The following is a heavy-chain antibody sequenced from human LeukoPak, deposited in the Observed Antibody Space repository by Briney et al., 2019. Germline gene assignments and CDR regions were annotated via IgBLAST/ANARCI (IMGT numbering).Heavy chain of an antibody. CDR2: IYAGGGT. Sequence: TGGSLRLSCAASGFTVSSNYMTWVRQAPGKGLEWVSVIYAGGGTYYADSVKGRFTISRDNSKNTLYLQMNGLRAEDTAVFYCAKDLHGVADTSYYFDYWGRGTLVTVSS. V-gene: IGHV3-53*05. D-gene: IGHD6-19*01. J-gene: IGHJ4*02. CDR3: AKDLHGVADTSYYFDY. CDR1: GFTVSSNY.